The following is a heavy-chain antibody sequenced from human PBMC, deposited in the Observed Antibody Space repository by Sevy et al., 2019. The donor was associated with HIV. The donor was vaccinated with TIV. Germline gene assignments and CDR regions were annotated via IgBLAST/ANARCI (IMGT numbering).Heavy chain of an antibody. CDR2: ISGSGGST. CDR1: GFTFSSYA. D-gene: IGHD1-26*01. V-gene: IGHV3-23*01. CDR3: AKEVGATTYYYYYYGMDV. J-gene: IGHJ6*02. Sequence: GGSQRLSCAASGFTFSSYAMSWVRQAPGKGLEWVSAISGSGGSTYYADSVKGRFTISRDNSKNTLYLQMNSLRAEDTAVYYCAKEVGATTYYYYYYGMDVWGQGTTVTVSS.